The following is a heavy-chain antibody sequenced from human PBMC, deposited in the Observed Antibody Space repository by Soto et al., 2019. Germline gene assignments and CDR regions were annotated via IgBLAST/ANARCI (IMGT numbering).Heavy chain of an antibody. CDR2: MNEYGSER. Sequence: EVQLVESGGGLVQPGGSLRLSCSASGFIFSSYWMSWLRQAPGKGLEWVASMNEYGSERYYVDSVKGRFTISRDNAKNSLCRQVNSLRAEDPAVYYRARATGADKEDYWGQGNLVTVSS. D-gene: IGHD3-10*01. V-gene: IGHV3-7*04. J-gene: IGHJ4*02. CDR1: GFIFSSYW. CDR3: ARATGADKEDY.